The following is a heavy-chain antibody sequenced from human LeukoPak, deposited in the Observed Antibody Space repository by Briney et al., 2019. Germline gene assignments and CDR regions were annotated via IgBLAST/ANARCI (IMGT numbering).Heavy chain of an antibody. CDR2: IYTSGST. D-gene: IGHD7-27*01. CDR1: GGSISSGSYY. CDR3: ARDGINWGDAFDI. V-gene: IGHV4-61*02. Sequence: SQTLSLTCTVSGGSISSGSYYWSWIRQPAGKGLEWIGRIYTSGSTNYNPSLKSRVTISVDTSKNQFSLKLSSVTAADTAVYYCARDGINWGDAFDIWGQGTMVTVSS. J-gene: IGHJ3*02.